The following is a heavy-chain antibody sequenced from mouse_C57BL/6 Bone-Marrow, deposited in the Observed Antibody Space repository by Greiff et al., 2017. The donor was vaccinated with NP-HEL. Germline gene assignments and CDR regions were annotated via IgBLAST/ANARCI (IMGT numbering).Heavy chain of an antibody. D-gene: IGHD1-1*01. CDR3: TRTYYGSSYVPYWYFDV. CDR1: GYTFTDYE. CDR2: IDPETGGT. J-gene: IGHJ1*03. V-gene: IGHV1-15*01. Sequence: VQLQQSGAELVRPGASVTLSCKASGYTFTDYEMHWVKQTPVHGLEWIGAIDPETGGTAYNQKFKGKAILTADKSSCTAYMELRSLTSEDSAVYYCTRTYYGSSYVPYWYFDVWGTGTTVTVSS.